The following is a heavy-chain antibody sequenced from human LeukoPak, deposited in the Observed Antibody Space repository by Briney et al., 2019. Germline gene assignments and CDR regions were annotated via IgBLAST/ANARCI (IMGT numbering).Heavy chain of an antibody. Sequence: PTGGSLRLSCAASGFTFNRHWMHWVRQAPGKGLEWVSYISSSSSTIYYADSVKGRFTISRDNAKNSLYLQMNSLRAEDTAVYYCARDGAISGSAYYYYMDVWGKGTTVTVSS. CDR3: ARDGAISGSAYYYYMDV. D-gene: IGHD3-3*01. CDR2: ISSSSSTI. J-gene: IGHJ6*03. CDR1: GFTFNRHW. V-gene: IGHV3-48*01.